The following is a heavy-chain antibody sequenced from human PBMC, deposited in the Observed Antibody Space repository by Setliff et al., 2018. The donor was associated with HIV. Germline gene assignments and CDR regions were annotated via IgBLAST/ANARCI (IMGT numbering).Heavy chain of an antibody. CDR3: ARCYYDSSGPTDAFDI. CDR2: ISAYTRNT. CDR1: GYTFTNFG. D-gene: IGHD3-22*01. V-gene: IGHV1-18*01. J-gene: IGHJ3*02. Sequence: GASVKVSCKASGYTFTNFGITWVRQAPGQGLEWMGWISAYTRNTNYAQKFQGRLTMTRDTSRSTVYMELSSLRSEDTAMYYCARCYYDSSGPTDAFDIWGQGTVVTVSS.